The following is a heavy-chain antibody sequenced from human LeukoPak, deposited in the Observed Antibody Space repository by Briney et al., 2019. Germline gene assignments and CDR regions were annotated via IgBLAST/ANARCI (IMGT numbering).Heavy chain of an antibody. Sequence: GGSLRLSCAASGFTFSSYSMNWVRQAPGKGLEWVSSISSSSSYIYYADSVKGRFTISRDNAKNSLYLQMNSLRAEDTAVYYCARGHIVVGYYYYYMDVWGKGTTVTVSS. CDR1: GFTFSSYS. CDR2: ISSSSSYI. V-gene: IGHV3-21*01. D-gene: IGHD2-15*01. CDR3: ARGHIVVGYYYYYMDV. J-gene: IGHJ6*03.